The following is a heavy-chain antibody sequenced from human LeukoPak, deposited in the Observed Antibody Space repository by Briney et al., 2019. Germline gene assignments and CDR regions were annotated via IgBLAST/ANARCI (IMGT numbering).Heavy chain of an antibody. CDR1: GYTFTTYW. CDR3: ARHGLGSSWFGFDY. V-gene: IGHV5-51*01. CDR2: IYPGDSDP. D-gene: IGHD6-13*01. J-gene: IGHJ4*02. Sequence: GESLQTSCKGSGYTFTTYWIGWVRQLPGKGLEWMGIIYPGDSDPRYSPSFQGQVTISADKSISTAYLQWSSLKASDSAMYYCARHGLGSSWFGFDYWGQGTLVTVSS.